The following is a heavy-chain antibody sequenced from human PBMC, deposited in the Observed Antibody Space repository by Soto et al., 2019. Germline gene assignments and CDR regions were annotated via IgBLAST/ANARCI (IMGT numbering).Heavy chain of an antibody. J-gene: IGHJ5*02. V-gene: IGHV4-34*01. D-gene: IGHD1-7*01. Sequence: SETLSLTCAVYGGSFSGYYWSWIRQPPGKGLEWIGEINHSGSTNYNPSLKSRVTISVDTSKNQFSLKLSSVTAADTAVYYCASLWNYVLPRFDPWGQGNLVTVSS. CDR1: GGSFSGYY. CDR3: ASLWNYVLPRFDP. CDR2: INHSGST.